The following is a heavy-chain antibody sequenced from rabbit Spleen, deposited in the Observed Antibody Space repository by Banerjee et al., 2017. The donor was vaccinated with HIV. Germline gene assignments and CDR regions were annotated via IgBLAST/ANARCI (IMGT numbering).Heavy chain of an antibody. V-gene: IGHV1S47*01. Sequence: QEQLEESGGGLVKPEGSLTLTCKASGFTFSSYWIYWVRQAPGKGLEWIGCIYTGDGSTYYAGWENGRVSISRSTSLNTVTLQMTSLTAADTATYFCARPDFTGGAVSIGYTRLDLWGPGTLVTVS. CDR3: ARPDFTGGAVSIGYTRLDL. D-gene: IGHD1-1*01. J-gene: IGHJ3*01. CDR2: IYTGDGST. CDR1: GFTFSSYW.